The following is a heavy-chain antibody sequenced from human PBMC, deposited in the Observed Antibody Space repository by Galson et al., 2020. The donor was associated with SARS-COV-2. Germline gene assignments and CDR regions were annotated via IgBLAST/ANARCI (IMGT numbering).Heavy chain of an antibody. Sequence: GGSLRLSCTASGFTFNSFAMTWVRQAPGKGLEWVSSISDNGGTTFYAASVRGRFTISRDNSKNTLYLQMNSLRAEDTALYYCVKAKDNGYRGRFDCWGQGTLVTVSS. D-gene: IGHD5-12*01. V-gene: IGHV3-23*01. CDR1: GFTFNSFA. CDR2: ISDNGGTT. CDR3: VKAKDNGYRGRFDC. J-gene: IGHJ4*02.